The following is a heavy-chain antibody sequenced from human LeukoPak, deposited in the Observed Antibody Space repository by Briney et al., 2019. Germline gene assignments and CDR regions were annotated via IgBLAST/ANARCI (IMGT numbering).Heavy chain of an antibody. CDR1: GSYITSDGFY. D-gene: IGHD6-13*01. CDR3: ARESTAAAADY. CDR2: IYSSGTT. J-gene: IGHJ4*02. V-gene: IGHV4-61*02. Sequence: APETLSLTCNVSGSYITSDGFYWSWIRQPAGKGLEWIGRIYSSGTTTYNPSLQSRVTIAVDTSKNQFSLTVNSVTAADTAKYFCARESTAAAADYWGQGTLVTVSS.